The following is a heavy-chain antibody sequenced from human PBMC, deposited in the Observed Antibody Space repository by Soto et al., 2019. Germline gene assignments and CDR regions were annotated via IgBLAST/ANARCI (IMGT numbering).Heavy chain of an antibody. J-gene: IGHJ4*02. CDR3: ARSGILLGY. V-gene: IGHV4-34*01. Sequence: ASETLSLTCAVYGGSFSGYYWSWIRQPPGKGLEWIEEINHSGSTNYNPSLKSRVTISVDTSKNQFSLKLSSVTAADTAVYYCARSGILLGYWGQGTLVTVSS. CDR2: INHSGST. CDR1: GGSFSGYY. D-gene: IGHD2-15*01.